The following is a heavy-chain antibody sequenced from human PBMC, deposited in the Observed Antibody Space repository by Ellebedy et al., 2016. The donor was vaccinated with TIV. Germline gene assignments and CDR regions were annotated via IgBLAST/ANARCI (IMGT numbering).Heavy chain of an antibody. V-gene: IGHV3-48*04. D-gene: IGHD7-27*01. Sequence: GGSLRLSCAASGFSFSSYSMNWVRQAPGKGLEWVSYMSGSTITTYYADSVKGRFTISRDNAKNSLYLQMNSLRAEDTAVYFCARDMAWGNERVNDAFDIWGHGTLVTVSS. CDR3: ARDMAWGNERVNDAFDI. CDR2: MSGSTITT. CDR1: GFSFSSYS. J-gene: IGHJ3*02.